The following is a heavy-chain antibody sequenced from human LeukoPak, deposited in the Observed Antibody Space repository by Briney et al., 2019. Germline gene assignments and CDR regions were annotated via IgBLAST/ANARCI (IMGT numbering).Heavy chain of an antibody. D-gene: IGHD2-2*01. V-gene: IGHV1-69*13. Sequence: SVKVSCKASGGTFSRDAISWVRQAPGQGLEWMGGINPIFGTAKYAQKFQGRVTITADESTSTAYMALSSLGSEDTAVYYCARVSDCSSTSCLSYYFDFWGQGALVTVSS. J-gene: IGHJ4*02. CDR1: GGTFSRDA. CDR2: INPIFGTA. CDR3: ARVSDCSSTSCLSYYFDF.